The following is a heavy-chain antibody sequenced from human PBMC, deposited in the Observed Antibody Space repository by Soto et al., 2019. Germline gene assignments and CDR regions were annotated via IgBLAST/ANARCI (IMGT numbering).Heavy chain of an antibody. V-gene: IGHV3-15*01. J-gene: IGHJ6*02. D-gene: IGHD5-18*01. Sequence: NPGGSLRLSCAASGFTFSNAWMSWVRQAPGKGLEWVGRIKSKTDDGTTDYAAPVKGRFTISRDDSKNTLYLQMNSLKTEDTAVYYCTFTAVVTLDYYYYGMDVWGQGTTVTVSS. CDR2: IKSKTDDGTT. CDR3: TFTAVVTLDYYYYGMDV. CDR1: GFTFSNAW.